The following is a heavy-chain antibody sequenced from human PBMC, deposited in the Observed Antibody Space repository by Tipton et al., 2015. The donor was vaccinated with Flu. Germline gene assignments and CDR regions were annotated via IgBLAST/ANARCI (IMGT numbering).Heavy chain of an antibody. D-gene: IGHD2-21*01. V-gene: IGHV1-2*06. J-gene: IGHJ5*02. CDR1: GYTFTDFF. CDR2: INPDSGDT. CDR3: ARADCVVRGCHMWWFDP. Sequence: QVQLVQSGAEVKTPGASVKASCKASGYTFTDFFIHWVRQAPGQGLEWMGRINPDSGDTDYAQEFQARVTMTRDTSVSIAYMELSRLTSDDTAVYYCARADCVVRGCHMWWFDPWGQGALVTVSS.